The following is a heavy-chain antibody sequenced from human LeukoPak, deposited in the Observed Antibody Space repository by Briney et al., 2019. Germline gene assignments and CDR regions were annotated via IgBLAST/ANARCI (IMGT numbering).Heavy chain of an antibody. CDR1: GGSFSGYY. D-gene: IGHD2-15*01. CDR2: INHSGST. J-gene: IGHJ4*02. CDR3: ARMGVVVVVAANPNYFDY. Sequence: SETLSLTCAVYGGSFSGYYCSWIRQTPGKGLEWIGEINHSGSTNYNPSLKSRVTISVDTSKNQFSLKLSSVTAADTAVYYCARMGVVVVVAANPNYFDYWGQGTLVTVSS. V-gene: IGHV4-34*01.